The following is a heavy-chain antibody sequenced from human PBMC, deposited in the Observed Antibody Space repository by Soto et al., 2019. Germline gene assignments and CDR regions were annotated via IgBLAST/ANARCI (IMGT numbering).Heavy chain of an antibody. CDR1: GFTFSSYA. V-gene: IGHV3-23*01. CDR2: ISGSGGST. Sequence: GGSLRLSCAASGFTFSSYAMSWVRQAPGEGLEWVSAISGSGGSTYYTDSVKGRFTISRDNSKNTLYLQMNSLRAEDAAVYYCVARDAFDIWGQGTMVTVSS. CDR3: VARDAFDI. J-gene: IGHJ3*02.